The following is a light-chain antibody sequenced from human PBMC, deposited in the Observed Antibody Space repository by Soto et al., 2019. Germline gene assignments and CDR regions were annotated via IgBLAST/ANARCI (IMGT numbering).Light chain of an antibody. Sequence: LTQPASVSGSPGQSITISCTGGSRDVGGYNLVPWYQQHPGKVPKLIIYEGNQRPSGVSNRFSGSKSGNTASLTISGLQAEDEADYYCCSFAGSLYVFGTGTKVTVL. CDR1: SRDVGGYNL. CDR3: CSFAGSLYV. CDR2: EGN. J-gene: IGLJ1*01. V-gene: IGLV2-23*01.